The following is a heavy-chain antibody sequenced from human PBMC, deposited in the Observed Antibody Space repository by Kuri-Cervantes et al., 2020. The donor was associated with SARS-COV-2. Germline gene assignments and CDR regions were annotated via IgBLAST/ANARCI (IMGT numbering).Heavy chain of an antibody. CDR2: IYYSGST. D-gene: IGHD6-25*01. CDR3: ARDSPGATNWFDP. Sequence: GSLRLSCAVYGGSFSGYYWSWIRQPPGKGLEWIGYIYYSGSTNYNPSLKSRVTISVDTSKNQFSLKLSSVTAADTAVYYCARDSPGATNWFDPWGQGTLVTVSS. V-gene: IGHV4-59*01. J-gene: IGHJ5*02. CDR1: GGSFSGYY.